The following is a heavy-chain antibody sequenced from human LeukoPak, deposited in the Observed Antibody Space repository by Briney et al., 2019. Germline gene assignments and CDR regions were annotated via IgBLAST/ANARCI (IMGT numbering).Heavy chain of an antibody. CDR3: AVHLPGDYLDP. CDR1: GYTFTIYD. CDR2: MNPDSGNT. D-gene: IGHD4-17*01. J-gene: IGHJ5*02. Sequence: ASVKVSCKASGYTFTIYDINWVRQAAGQGLEWMGWMNPDSGNTDFAQKFQGRVTMTRNTSISTAYMELSSLTSEDTAVYYCAVHLPGDYLDPWGQGTLVTVFS. V-gene: IGHV1-8*01.